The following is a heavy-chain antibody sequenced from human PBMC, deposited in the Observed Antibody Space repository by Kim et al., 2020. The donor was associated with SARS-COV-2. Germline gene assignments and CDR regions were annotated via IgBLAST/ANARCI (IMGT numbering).Heavy chain of an antibody. J-gene: IGHJ5*02. Sequence: YAQKFQGRVTITADESTSTAYMELSSLRSEDTAVYYCARMWFGGTNWFDPWGQGTLVTVSS. V-gene: IGHV1-69*01. D-gene: IGHD3-10*01. CDR3: ARMWFGGTNWFDP.